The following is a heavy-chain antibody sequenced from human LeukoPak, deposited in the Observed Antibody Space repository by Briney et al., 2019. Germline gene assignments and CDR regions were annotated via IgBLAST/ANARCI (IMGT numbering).Heavy chain of an antibody. Sequence: SETLSLTCTVSGGSISSYYWSWIRQPPGKGLEWVGYIYYSGSTNYNPSLKSRVTISVDTSKNQFSLKLSSVTAADTAVYYCARGGYVDTAMVFSNPYYYYGMDVWGQGTTVTVSS. V-gene: IGHV4-59*01. CDR3: ARGGYVDTAMVFSNPYYYYGMDV. J-gene: IGHJ6*02. CDR2: IYYSGST. D-gene: IGHD5-18*01. CDR1: GGSISSYY.